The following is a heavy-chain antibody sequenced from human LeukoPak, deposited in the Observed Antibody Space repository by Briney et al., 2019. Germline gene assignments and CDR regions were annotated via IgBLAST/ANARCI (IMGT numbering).Heavy chain of an antibody. CDR1: GFTFSSYA. CDR3: ARVASPRVLGYYFDY. Sequence: PGGSLRLSCAASGFTFSSYAMSWVRQAPGKGLEWVSAIGGSGGSTYYADSVKGRFTISRDNSKNTLYLQMDSLRAEDTAVYYCARVASPRVLGYYFDYWGQGTLVTVSS. D-gene: IGHD2/OR15-2a*01. CDR2: IGGSGGST. J-gene: IGHJ4*02. V-gene: IGHV3-23*01.